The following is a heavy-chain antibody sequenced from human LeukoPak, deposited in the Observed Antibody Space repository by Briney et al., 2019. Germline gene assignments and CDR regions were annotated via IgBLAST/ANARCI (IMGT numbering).Heavy chain of an antibody. CDR2: IYSGGTT. D-gene: IGHD3-10*01. J-gene: IGHJ6*03. CDR3: ARGLGSGTYTDYYMDV. Sequence: GGSLRLSCAASGFTVSSTYMTWVRQAPGKGLQWISLIYSGGTTYYADSAKGRLTISRDNSKNTLYLQMDSLRAEDTAVYFCARGLGSGTYTDYYMDVWGKGTTVTVSS. V-gene: IGHV3-53*01. CDR1: GFTVSSTY.